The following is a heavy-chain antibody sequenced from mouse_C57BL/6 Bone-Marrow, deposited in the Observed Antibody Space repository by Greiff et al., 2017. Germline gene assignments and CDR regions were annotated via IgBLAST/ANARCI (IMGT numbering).Heavy chain of an antibody. D-gene: IGHD1-1*01. CDR3: ANSYGYWYFDV. J-gene: IGHJ1*03. CDR1: GYTFTDYY. V-gene: IGHV1-26*01. CDR2: INPNNGGT. Sequence: VQLQQSGPELVKPGASVKISCKASGYTFTDYYMNWVKQSHGKSLEWIGDINPNNGGTSYNQKFKGKATLTVDKSSSTAYMELRSLTSEDSAVYYCANSYGYWYFDVWGTGTTVTVSS.